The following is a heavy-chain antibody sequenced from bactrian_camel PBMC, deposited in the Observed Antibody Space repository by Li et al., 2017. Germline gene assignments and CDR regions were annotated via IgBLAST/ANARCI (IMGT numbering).Heavy chain of an antibody. V-gene: IGHV3S40*01. CDR1: RFTYNANC. CDR3: AFATGYDCYSGSWWTGDDFAY. Sequence: VQLVESGGASVQAGRSLDLSCAASRFTYNANCVGWFRQAPGKEREGVAAIYTGGGSGYYSDSAKDRFAISQDNAKNTVFLHMDSLKPEDTAMYYCAFATGYDCYSGSWWTGDDFAYWGQGTQVTVS. D-gene: IGHD3*01. J-gene: IGHJ6*01. CDR2: IYTGGGSG.